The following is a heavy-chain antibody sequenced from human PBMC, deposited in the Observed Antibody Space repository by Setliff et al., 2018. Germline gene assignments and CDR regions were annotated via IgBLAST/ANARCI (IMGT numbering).Heavy chain of an antibody. D-gene: IGHD1-1*01. CDR2: IFYSGRT. J-gene: IGHJ4*02. Sequence: SETLSLTCAVSGASIRNNYYWGWIRQSPGTGLEWIGSIFYSGRTFYNPSLKSRVTISVDTSKNQFSLKLSAVTAADTSVYYCARTGTYRYFDYWGQGTRVTVSS. CDR3: ARTGTYRYFDY. CDR1: GASIRNNYY. V-gene: IGHV4-39*01.